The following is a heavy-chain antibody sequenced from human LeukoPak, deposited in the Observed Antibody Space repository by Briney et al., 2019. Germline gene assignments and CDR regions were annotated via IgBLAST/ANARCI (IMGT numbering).Heavy chain of an antibody. J-gene: IGHJ4*02. CDR1: GFTFSIYE. V-gene: IGHV3-48*03. Sequence: PGGSLRLSCAASGFTFSIYEMNWVRQAPGKGLEWVSYISTGGTTIHYADSVKGRFTISRDNAKNSLYLRMNSLRAEDTAVYYCARSGGNFDYWGQGTLVTVSS. CDR2: ISTGGTTI. D-gene: IGHD3-16*01. CDR3: ARSGGNFDY.